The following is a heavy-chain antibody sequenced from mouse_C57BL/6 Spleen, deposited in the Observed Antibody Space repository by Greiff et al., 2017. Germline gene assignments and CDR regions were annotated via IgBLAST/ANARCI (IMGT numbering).Heavy chain of an antibody. CDR2: INPGSGGT. D-gene: IGHD1-1*01. V-gene: IGHV1-54*01. CDR1: GYAFTNYL. CDR3: ARGGSSYDYAMDY. Sequence: QVQLQQSGAELVRPGPSVKVSCKASGYAFTNYLIEWVKQRPGQGLEWIGVINPGSGGTNYNEKFKGKATLTADKSSSTAYMQLSSLTSEDSAVYFCARGGSSYDYAMDYWGQGTSVTVSS. J-gene: IGHJ4*01.